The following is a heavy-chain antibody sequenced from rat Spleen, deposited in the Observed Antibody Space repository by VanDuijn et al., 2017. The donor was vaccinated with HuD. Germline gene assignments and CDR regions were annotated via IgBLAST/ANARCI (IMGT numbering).Heavy chain of an antibody. V-gene: IGHV2-4*01. J-gene: IGHJ2*01. D-gene: IGHD4-3*01. CDR2: IWGDGST. CDR1: GFSLISYG. CDR3: ARGIRGYVMDA. Sequence: QVQLKESGPGLVQPSQTLSLTCTVSGFSLISYGVSWVRQPPGKSLEWMGGIWGDGSTAYNSLLKSRLSISRDISKSQVFLKMNSQQTEDTATYYWARGIRGYVMDAWGQGVMVTVSS.